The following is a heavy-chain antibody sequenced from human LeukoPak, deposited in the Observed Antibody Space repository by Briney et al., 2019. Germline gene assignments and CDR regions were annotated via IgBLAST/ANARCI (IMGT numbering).Heavy chain of an antibody. CDR1: GGSISSGDYY. D-gene: IGHD3-9*01. CDR2: IYYSGST. Sequence: SETLSLTCTVSGGSISSGDYYWSWIRQPPGKGLEWIGYIYYSGSTYYNPSLKSRVTISVDTSKNQFSLKLSSVTAADTAVYYCARGEDILTGYRTFDYWGQGTLVTVSS. CDR3: ARGEDILTGYRTFDY. V-gene: IGHV4-30-4*01. J-gene: IGHJ4*02.